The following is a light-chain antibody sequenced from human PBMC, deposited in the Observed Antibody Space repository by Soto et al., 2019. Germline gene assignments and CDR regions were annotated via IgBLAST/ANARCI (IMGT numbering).Light chain of an antibody. CDR3: SSYAGGTTFYV. CDR1: SSDSGKYNL. J-gene: IGLJ1*01. V-gene: IGLV2-23*02. CDR2: YVT. Sequence: QSVLTQPGSVSGSPAQAITISCTGTSSDSGKYNLVSWYQHHPGKAPKRNISYVTQWPSGASSRFSGSKSGNMASLTIFGLQPADEADYYCSSYAGGTTFYVFGTGTKVTVL.